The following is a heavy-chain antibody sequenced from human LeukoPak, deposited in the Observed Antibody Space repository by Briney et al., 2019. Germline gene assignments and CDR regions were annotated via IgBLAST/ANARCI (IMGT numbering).Heavy chain of an antibody. J-gene: IGHJ4*02. Sequence: GGSLRLSCAASGFTFSSYSMNWVRQAPGKGLEWVSYIDRDSNAIYYADSVKGRFTISRDNAKNSLYLQMNSLRVDDTAMYYCAKYGAAGHFDYWGQGTLVTVSS. CDR3: AKYGAAGHFDY. CDR1: GFTFSSYS. V-gene: IGHV3-48*01. D-gene: IGHD6-13*01. CDR2: IDRDSNAI.